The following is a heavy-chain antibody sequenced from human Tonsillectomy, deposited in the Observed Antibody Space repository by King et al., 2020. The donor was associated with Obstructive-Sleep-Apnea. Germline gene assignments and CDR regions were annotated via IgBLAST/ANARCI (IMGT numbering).Heavy chain of an antibody. J-gene: IGHJ2*01. CDR1: GYTFISYD. CDR2: MNPKSANT. D-gene: IGHD1-20*01. V-gene: IGHV1-8*01. Sequence: QLVQSGAEVKKPGASVKVSCKASGYTFISYDINWVRQATGQGLEWMGWMNPKSANTGYAQKFQGRVTMTRKTSISTAYMELSNLRSEDTAVYYCARAPPGANWTTTNWYFDLWGRGTLVTVSS. CDR3: ARAPPGANWTTTNWYFDL.